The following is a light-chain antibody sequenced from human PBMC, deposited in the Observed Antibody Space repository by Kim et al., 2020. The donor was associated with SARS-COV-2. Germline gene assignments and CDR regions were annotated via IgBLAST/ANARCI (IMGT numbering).Light chain of an antibody. CDR3: QVWDSSSDHVV. J-gene: IGLJ2*01. Sequence: SYELTQPPSVSVAPGKTASVTCGGTNIGSKSVHWYQQKPGQAPVLVVYDDTDRPSGIPERCSGSNSGNTATLTISRVEAGDEVDYYCQVWDSSSDHVVFGGGTQLTFL. CDR1: NIGSKS. CDR2: DDT. V-gene: IGLV3-21*01.